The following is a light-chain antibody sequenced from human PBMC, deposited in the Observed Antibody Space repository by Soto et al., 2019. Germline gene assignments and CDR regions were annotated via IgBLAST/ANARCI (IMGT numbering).Light chain of an antibody. CDR1: QRVTTW. Sequence: DIQMTQSPSTLSASVGDRVTITCRASQRVTTWLAWYQQKPGKAPKLLIYKASNLESGLPSRFSGSGSGTEFTLTIRSLQSDDFATYSCQQYSTYPITFGQGTRLEMK. J-gene: IGKJ5*01. CDR2: KAS. V-gene: IGKV1-5*03. CDR3: QQYSTYPIT.